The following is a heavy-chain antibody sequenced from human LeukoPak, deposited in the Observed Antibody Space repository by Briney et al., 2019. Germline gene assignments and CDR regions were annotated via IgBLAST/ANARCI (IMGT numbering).Heavy chain of an antibody. J-gene: IGHJ3*02. CDR3: AKKRDAFDI. Sequence: GGSLRLSCVASGFTFSSYAMGRVRQAPGKRPEWVSSLTDSGGTTYYVDSVKGRFTISRDNSKNTLYLHMNSLRAEDTAMYYCAKKRDAFDIWGQGTVVAVSS. D-gene: IGHD5-24*01. CDR2: LTDSGGTT. CDR1: GFTFSSYA. V-gene: IGHV3-23*01.